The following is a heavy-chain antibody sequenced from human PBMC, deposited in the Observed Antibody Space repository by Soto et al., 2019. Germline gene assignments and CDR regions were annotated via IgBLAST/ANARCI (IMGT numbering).Heavy chain of an antibody. V-gene: IGHV3-7*05. D-gene: IGHD2-15*01. CDR2: IKQDGSEK. CDR1: GFTFSSYW. Sequence: SGGSLRLSCAASGFTFSSYWMSWARQAPGKGLEWVANIKQDGSEKYYVDSVKGRFTISRDNAKNTLYLQMNSLRAEDTAVYYCAKMGYCSDGSCPDPEYYQHSGQGTLDTGSS. J-gene: IGHJ1*01. CDR3: AKMGYCSDGSCPDPEYYQH.